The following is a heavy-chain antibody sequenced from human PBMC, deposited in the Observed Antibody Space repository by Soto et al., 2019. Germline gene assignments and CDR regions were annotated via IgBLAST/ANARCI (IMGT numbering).Heavy chain of an antibody. Sequence: SETLSLTCTVSGASISRYYWSWIRQSPGKGLEWIGYLYNTGSTIYNPSLKSRVTISVDTSKNQFSLKLSSVTAADTAVYYCAREAHGSGSSRGQGTLVTVSS. V-gene: IGHV4-59*01. CDR3: AREAHGSGSS. J-gene: IGHJ4*02. D-gene: IGHD3-10*01. CDR2: LYNTGST. CDR1: GASISRYY.